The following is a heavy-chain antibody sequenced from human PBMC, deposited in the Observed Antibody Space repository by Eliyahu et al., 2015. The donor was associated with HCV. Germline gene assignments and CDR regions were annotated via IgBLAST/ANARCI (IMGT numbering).Heavy chain of an antibody. J-gene: IGHJ6*02. Sequence: EVQLLESXGGLVQPGGSLRLSCAASGFTFSSYAMSWVRQAPGKGLEWVSAISGSGGSTYYADSVKGRFTISRDNSKNTLYLQMNSLRAEDTAVYYCATSLGYCSSTSCYATRSYYYYGMDVWGQGTTVTVSS. CDR1: GFTFSSYA. V-gene: IGHV3-23*01. CDR3: ATSLGYCSSTSCYATRSYYYYGMDV. D-gene: IGHD2-2*01. CDR2: ISGSGGST.